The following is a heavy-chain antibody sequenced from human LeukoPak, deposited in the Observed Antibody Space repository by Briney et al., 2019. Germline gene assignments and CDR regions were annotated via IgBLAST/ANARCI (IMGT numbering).Heavy chain of an antibody. CDR2: IKQDGSEK. J-gene: IGHJ4*02. CDR3: ARVNPPTLEWLLVYYFDY. CDR1: GFTFSSYW. Sequence: GGSLRLSCAASGFTFSSYWMSWVRQAPGKGLEWVANIKQDGSEKYYVDSVKGRFTISRDNAKNSLYLQMNSLRAEDTAVYYCARVNPPTLEWLLVYYFDYWGQGTLVTVSS. D-gene: IGHD3-3*01. V-gene: IGHV3-7*03.